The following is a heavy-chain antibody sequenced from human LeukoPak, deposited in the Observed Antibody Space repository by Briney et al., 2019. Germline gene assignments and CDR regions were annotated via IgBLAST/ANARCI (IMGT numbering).Heavy chain of an antibody. V-gene: IGHV3-30*03. Sequence: GGSLRLSCAASGFTFSSYGMHWVRQAPGKGLEWVAVISYDGSNKYYADSVKGRFTISRDNSKNTLYLQMNSLRAEDTAVYYCARGTGGSYNPFDYWGQGTLVTVSS. CDR2: ISYDGSNK. CDR1: GFTFSSYG. D-gene: IGHD1-26*01. CDR3: ARGTGGSYNPFDY. J-gene: IGHJ4*02.